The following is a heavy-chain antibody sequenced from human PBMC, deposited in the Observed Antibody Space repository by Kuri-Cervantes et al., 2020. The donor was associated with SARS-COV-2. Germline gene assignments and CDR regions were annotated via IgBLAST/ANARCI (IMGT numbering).Heavy chain of an antibody. V-gene: IGHV3-9*01. Sequence: GGSLRLSCAASGFTFDDYAMHWVRQAPGKGLEWVSGISWNSGSIGYADSVKGRFTISRDNAKNSLYLQMNSLRAEDTAVYYRARDSEYDILTGGDYYMDVWGKGTTVTVSS. J-gene: IGHJ6*03. CDR3: ARDSEYDILTGGDYYMDV. CDR2: ISWNSGSI. D-gene: IGHD3-9*01. CDR1: GFTFDDYA.